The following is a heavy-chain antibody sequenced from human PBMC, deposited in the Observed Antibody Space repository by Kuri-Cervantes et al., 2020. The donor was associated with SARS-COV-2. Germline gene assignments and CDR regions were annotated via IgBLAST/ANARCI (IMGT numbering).Heavy chain of an antibody. CDR2: ISSSGSTI. CDR1: GFTFSDYY. J-gene: IGHJ4*02. V-gene: IGHV3-11*04. D-gene: IGHD2-15*01. CDR3: AKDQHGIVVVVAAIDY. Sequence: GESLKISCAASGFTFSDYYMSWIRQAPGKGLELVSYISSSGSTIYYADFVKGRFTISRDNSKNTLYLQMNSLRAEDTAVYYCAKDQHGIVVVVAAIDYWGQGTLVTVSS.